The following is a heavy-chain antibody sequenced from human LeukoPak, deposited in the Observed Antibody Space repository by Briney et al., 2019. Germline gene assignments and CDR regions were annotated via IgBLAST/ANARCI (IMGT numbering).Heavy chain of an antibody. CDR2: ISSSGSTI. CDR3: ARDRAYGDYAS. V-gene: IGHV3-11*01. CDR1: GFTFSDYY. D-gene: IGHD4-17*01. J-gene: IGHJ5*02. Sequence: GGFLRLSCAASGFTFSDYYMSWIRQAPGKGLEWVSYISSSGSTIYYADYVKGRFTISRDNAKNSLYLQMNSLRAEDTAVYYCARDRAYGDYASWGQGTLVTVSS.